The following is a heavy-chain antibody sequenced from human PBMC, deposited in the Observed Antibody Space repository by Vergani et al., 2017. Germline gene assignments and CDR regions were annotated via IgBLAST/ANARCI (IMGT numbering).Heavy chain of an antibody. CDR3: ARRGVLYYYGSGSYPFYYGMDV. CDR2: IYPGDSDT. J-gene: IGHJ6*02. D-gene: IGHD3-10*01. V-gene: IGHV5-51*01. Sequence: EVQLVQSGAEVKKPGESLKISCKGSGYSFTSYWIGWVRQMPGKGLEWMGIIYPGDSDTRYSPSFQGQVPISADKSISTAYLQWSSLKASDTAMYYCARRGVLYYYGSGSYPFYYGMDVWGQGTTVTVSS. CDR1: GYSFTSYW.